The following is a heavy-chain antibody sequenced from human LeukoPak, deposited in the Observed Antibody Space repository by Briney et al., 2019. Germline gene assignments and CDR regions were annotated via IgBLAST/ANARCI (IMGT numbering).Heavy chain of an antibody. CDR3: ARDRGSGWLGNFQH. D-gene: IGHD6-19*01. J-gene: IGHJ1*01. CDR2: ISAYNGNT. Sequence: ASVKVSCKASGYTCTSYGISWVRQAPGQGLEWMGWISAYNGNTNYAQKLQGRVTMTTDTSTSTAYLELRSLRSDDTAVYYCARDRGSGWLGNFQHWGQGTLVTVSS. V-gene: IGHV1-18*04. CDR1: GYTCTSYG.